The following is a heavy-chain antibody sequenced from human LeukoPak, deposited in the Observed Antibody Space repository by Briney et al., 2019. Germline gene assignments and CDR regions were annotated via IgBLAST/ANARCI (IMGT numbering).Heavy chain of an antibody. V-gene: IGHV5-51*01. J-gene: IGHJ3*02. CDR3: ARLGQQLVQGPPYDAFDI. Sequence: GESLKISCKGSGYSFATYWIGWVRQMPGKGLEWMGIIYPGDSDTKYSPSFQGQVTISADKSISTAYLQWSSLKASDTAMYYCARLGQQLVQGPPYDAFDIWGQGTMVTVSS. CDR1: GYSFATYW. CDR2: IYPGDSDT. D-gene: IGHD6-13*01.